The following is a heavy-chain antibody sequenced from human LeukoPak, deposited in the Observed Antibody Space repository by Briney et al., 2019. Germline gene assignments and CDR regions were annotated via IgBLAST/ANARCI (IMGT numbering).Heavy chain of an antibody. CDR1: GFTFSSYW. CDR3: ARDGQDYGLDV. Sequence: GGSLRLSCAASGFTFSSYWMYWVRQTPGKGLVWVSRINSDGFSTRYADSMKGRFTISRDNTKNTLYLQMDRLRADDTAVFYCARDGQDYGLDVWGQGTTVTVSS. J-gene: IGHJ6*02. V-gene: IGHV3-74*01. CDR2: INSDGFST.